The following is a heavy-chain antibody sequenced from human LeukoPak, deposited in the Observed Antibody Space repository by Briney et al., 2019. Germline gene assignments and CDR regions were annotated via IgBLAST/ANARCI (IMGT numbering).Heavy chain of an antibody. J-gene: IGHJ4*02. D-gene: IGHD4-11*01. V-gene: IGHV1-69*05. CDR3: ARESHDLTIDY. CDR1: GGTFSSYA. CDR2: IIPIFGTA. Sequence: SVKVSCKASGGTFSSYAISWVRQAPGQGLEWMGGIIPIFGTANYAQKFQGRVTMTTDTSTSTAYMELRSLRSDDTAVYYCARESHDLTIDYWGQGTLVTVSS.